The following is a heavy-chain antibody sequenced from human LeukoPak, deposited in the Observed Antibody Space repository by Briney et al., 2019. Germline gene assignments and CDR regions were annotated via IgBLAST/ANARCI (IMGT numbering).Heavy chain of an antibody. CDR2: IYYSGST. CDR1: GGSISNYY. CDR3: ARSHGSGSYYNLNDY. D-gene: IGHD3-10*01. Sequence: SETLSLTCTVSGGSISNYYWSWVRQPPGKGLEWIGYIYYSGSTNYNPSLRSRVTISVDTSKNQFSLKLSSVTAADTAVYYCARSHGSGSYYNLNDYWGQGALVTVSS. J-gene: IGHJ4*02. V-gene: IGHV4-59*13.